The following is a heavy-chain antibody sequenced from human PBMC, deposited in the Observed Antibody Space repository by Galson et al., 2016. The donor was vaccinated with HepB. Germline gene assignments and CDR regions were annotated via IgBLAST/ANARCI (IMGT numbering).Heavy chain of an antibody. D-gene: IGHD2-21*01. V-gene: IGHV1-69*13. Sequence: SAKVSCKASGDTFSISAIGWVRQAPGQGLEWMGRIMPLFGTANYAEKFQGRATITADESTRTAYMELRSLTSADTAIYYCARRGNCGGDCYVFDQWGQGTLVIVSS. CDR2: IMPLFGTA. CDR3: ARRGNCGGDCYVFDQ. J-gene: IGHJ4*02. CDR1: GDTFSISA.